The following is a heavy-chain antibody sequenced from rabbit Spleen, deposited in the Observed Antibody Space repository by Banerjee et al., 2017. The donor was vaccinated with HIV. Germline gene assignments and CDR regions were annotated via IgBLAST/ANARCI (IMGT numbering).Heavy chain of an antibody. Sequence: QSLEESGGDLVKPGTSLTLTCTASGFSFSGNYWICWVRQAPGKGLELIACIAGSSSGFTYSATWAKGRFTISKTSSTTVTLQATRLTAADTATYFCARDLTGVIGWNFGWWGQGTLVTVS. J-gene: IGHJ3*01. CDR3: ARDLTGVIGWNFGW. V-gene: IGHV1S40*01. CDR1: GFSFSGNYW. D-gene: IGHD4-1*01. CDR2: IAGSSSGFT.